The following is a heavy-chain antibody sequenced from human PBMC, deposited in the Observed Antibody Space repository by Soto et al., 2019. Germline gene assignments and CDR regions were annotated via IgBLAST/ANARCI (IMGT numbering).Heavy chain of an antibody. CDR1: GGSISSYY. Sequence: PSETPSLTCTVSGGSISSYYWSWIRQPPGKGLEWIGYIYYSGSTNYNPSLKSRVTISVDTSKNQFSLKLSSVTAADTAVYYCARDRADYGGNKYYYYYYGMDVWGQGTTVTVSS. J-gene: IGHJ6*02. V-gene: IGHV4-59*01. CDR3: ARDRADYGGNKYYYYYYGMDV. D-gene: IGHD4-17*01. CDR2: IYYSGST.